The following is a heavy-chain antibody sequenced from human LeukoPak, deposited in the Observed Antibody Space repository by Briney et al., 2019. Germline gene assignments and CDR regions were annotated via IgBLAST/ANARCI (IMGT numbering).Heavy chain of an antibody. CDR2: ISYDGSNK. CDR3: AKEWDYGDYESGPFDY. J-gene: IGHJ4*02. D-gene: IGHD4-17*01. Sequence: GGSLRLSCAASGFTFSSYGMHWVRQAPGKGLEWVAVISYDGSNKYYADSVKGRFTISRDNSKNTLYLQMNSLRAEDTAVYYCAKEWDYGDYESGPFDYWGQGTLATVSS. CDR1: GFTFSSYG. V-gene: IGHV3-30*18.